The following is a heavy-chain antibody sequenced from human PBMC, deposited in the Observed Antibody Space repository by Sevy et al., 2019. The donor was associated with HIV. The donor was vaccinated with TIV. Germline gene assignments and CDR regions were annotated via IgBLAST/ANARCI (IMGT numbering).Heavy chain of an antibody. V-gene: IGHV4-39*07. Sequence: SETLSLTCTVSGGSISSSSYYWGWIRQPPGKGLEWIGSIYYSGSTYYNPSLKSRVTISVDTSKKQFSLKLNSVTAVDSAVYFCARSPPVLVVPGAPSWFDPWGQGTLVTVSS. CDR1: GGSISSSSYY. D-gene: IGHD2-2*01. J-gene: IGHJ5*02. CDR2: IYYSGST. CDR3: ARSPPVLVVPGAPSWFDP.